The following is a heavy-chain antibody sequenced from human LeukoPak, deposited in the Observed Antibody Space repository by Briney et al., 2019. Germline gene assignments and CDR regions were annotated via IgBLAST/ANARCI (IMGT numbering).Heavy chain of an antibody. Sequence: GGSLRLSCAASGFTFSSYAMSWVRQAPGKGLEWVSAISGSGGSTYYADSVKGRFTISRDNSKNTLYLQMNSLRAEDTAVYYCAKVGLCSSTSCYDDYYYGMDVWGQGTTVTVSS. V-gene: IGHV3-23*01. CDR1: GFTFSSYA. J-gene: IGHJ6*02. D-gene: IGHD2-2*01. CDR3: AKVGLCSSTSCYDDYYYGMDV. CDR2: ISGSGGST.